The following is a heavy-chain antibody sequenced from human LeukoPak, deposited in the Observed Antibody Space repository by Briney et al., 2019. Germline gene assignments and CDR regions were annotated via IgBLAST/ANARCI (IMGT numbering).Heavy chain of an antibody. D-gene: IGHD6-13*01. V-gene: IGHV4-39*01. CDR2: IYYSGST. CDR1: GGSISSSSYY. Sequence: ASETLSLTCTVSGGSISSSSYYWGWIRQPPGKRLEWMGSIYYSGSTYYNPSLKSRVTISVDTPKNQFSLKLSSVTAADTAVYYCARHVPGAAGILRWFDPWGQGTLVTVSS. CDR3: ARHVPGAAGILRWFDP. J-gene: IGHJ5*02.